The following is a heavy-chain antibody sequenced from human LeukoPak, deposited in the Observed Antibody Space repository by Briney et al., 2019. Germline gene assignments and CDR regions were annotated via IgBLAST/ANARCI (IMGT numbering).Heavy chain of an antibody. CDR2: ISAYNGNT. V-gene: IGHV1-18*01. D-gene: IGHD3-9*01. Sequence: GASVKVSCKASGYTFTSSGISWVRQAPGQGLEWMGWISAYNGNTAYAQKLQGRLTMTTDTSTSTAYMELRSLRSDDTAVYYCAIHLGDYYDILTGYSPWSYGMDVWGQGTTVTVSS. CDR3: AIHLGDYYDILTGYSPWSYGMDV. J-gene: IGHJ6*02. CDR1: GYTFTSSG.